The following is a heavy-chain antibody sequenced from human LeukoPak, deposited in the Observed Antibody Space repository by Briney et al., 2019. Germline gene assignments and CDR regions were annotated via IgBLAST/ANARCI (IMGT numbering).Heavy chain of an antibody. D-gene: IGHD3-22*01. CDR2: IYYSGST. CDR3: ARDGSTDSSADYYWYFDL. Sequence: SETLSLTYTVSGGSISSGGYYWSWIRQHPGKGLEWIGYIYYSGSTYYNPSLKSRVTISVDTSKNQFSLKLSSVTAADTAVYYCARDGSTDSSADYYWYFDLWGRGTLVTVSS. CDR1: GGSISSGGYY. J-gene: IGHJ2*01. V-gene: IGHV4-31*03.